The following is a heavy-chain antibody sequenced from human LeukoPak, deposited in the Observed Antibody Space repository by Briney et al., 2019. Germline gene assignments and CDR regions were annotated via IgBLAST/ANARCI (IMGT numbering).Heavy chain of an antibody. CDR3: IYGYTLDF. D-gene: IGHD5-18*01. CDR1: GFTVSSTY. V-gene: IGHV3-53*01. CDR2: IYSGGST. Sequence: GGSLRLSCAASGFTVSSTYMNWVRQAPGKGLEWVSVIYSGGSTNYADSVKGRFTISRDNSKNTLYLQMNSLRAEDTAVYYCIYGYTLDFWGQGTLVTVSS. J-gene: IGHJ4*02.